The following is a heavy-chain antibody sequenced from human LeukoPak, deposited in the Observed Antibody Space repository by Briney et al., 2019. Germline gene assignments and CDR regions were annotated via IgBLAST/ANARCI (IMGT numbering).Heavy chain of an antibody. CDR2: IYYTGST. D-gene: IGHD5-12*01. V-gene: IGHV4-59*08. CDR1: GDSIRSYY. CDR3: ASHGSSGHDPLT. J-gene: IGHJ4*01. Sequence: SETLSLTCTVSGDSIRSYYWNWIRRPPGKGLEWIGYIYYTGSTSYNPSLKSRVTISLDTSKSQFSLRLASVTAADTAVYYCASHGSSGHDPLTWGQGTLVTVSS.